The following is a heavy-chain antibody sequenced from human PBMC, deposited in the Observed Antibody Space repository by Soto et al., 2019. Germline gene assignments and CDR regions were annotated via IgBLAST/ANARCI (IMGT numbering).Heavy chain of an antibody. D-gene: IGHD3-10*01. CDR1: GGSISSGGYY. CDR3: ARASVLWFGESYNWFDP. CDR2: IYYSGST. V-gene: IGHV4-31*03. J-gene: IGHJ5*02. Sequence: QVQLQESGPGLVKPSQTLSLTCTVSGGSISSGGYYWSWIRQHPGKGLEWIGYIYYSGSTYYNPSLKSRVTISVDTSKNQFSLKLSSVTAADTAVYYCARASVLWFGESYNWFDPWGQGTLVTVSS.